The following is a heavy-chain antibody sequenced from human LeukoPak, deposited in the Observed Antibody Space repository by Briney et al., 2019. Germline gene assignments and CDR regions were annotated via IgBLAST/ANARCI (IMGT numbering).Heavy chain of an antibody. D-gene: IGHD6-13*01. Sequence: GGSLRLSCAASGFTFSSYSMNWVRHPPGRGLEWVSSISSSSSYIYYADSVKGPFTISRDNAKNSLYLQMNSLRAEDTAVYYCASAGYSSSWYQVYWGQGTLVTVSS. CDR2: ISSSSSYI. CDR3: ASAGYSSSWYQVY. V-gene: IGHV3-21*01. CDR1: GFTFSSYS. J-gene: IGHJ4*02.